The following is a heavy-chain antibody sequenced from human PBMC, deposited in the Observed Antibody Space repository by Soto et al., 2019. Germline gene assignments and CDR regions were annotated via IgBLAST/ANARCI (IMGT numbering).Heavy chain of an antibody. CDR1: GFTFSHAW. CDR2: INGDGSTT. CDR3: ANGLFYYQAISVPVYPEFDH. Sequence: GGSLRLSCAASGFTFSHAWMYWVRQAPGKGLVWVSRINGDGSTTNYADSVKGRFTISRDNAKNMLYLQMNSLRAEDTAVYYCANGLFYYQAISVPVYPEFDHWGQGTLVTLFS. J-gene: IGHJ4*02. V-gene: IGHV3-74*01. D-gene: IGHD2-8*01.